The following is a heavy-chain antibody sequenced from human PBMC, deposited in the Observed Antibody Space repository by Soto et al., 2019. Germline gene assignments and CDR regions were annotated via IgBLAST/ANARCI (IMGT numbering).Heavy chain of an antibody. J-gene: IGHJ4*02. CDR2: IFYSWIT. CDR1: GASVSSDTHY. D-gene: IGHD2-2*01. Sequence: QVQLQESGPGLVKPSETLSLTCTVSGASVSSDTHYWSWLRQSPGKGLEWIGYIFYSWITNNNPSLIIRVTMSLDTAKNEFSLKLSSVTVADTAVYYCARLDCVRASCQFDYWGQGSLVTVSS. V-gene: IGHV4-61*01. CDR3: ARLDCVRASCQFDY.